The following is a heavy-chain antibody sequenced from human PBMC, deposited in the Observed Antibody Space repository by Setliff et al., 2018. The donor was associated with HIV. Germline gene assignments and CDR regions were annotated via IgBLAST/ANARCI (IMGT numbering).Heavy chain of an antibody. Sequence: SETLSLTCSVSGGSMSPYYWSWIRQPAGKGLEWIGRLYPSGSTIYNPSLESRVTISVDKSKNQFSLKLNSVTAADTAVYYCARHGTWNSQRFHFDYWGQGTPVTVSS. J-gene: IGHJ4*02. CDR2: LYPSGST. D-gene: IGHD1-7*01. V-gene: IGHV4-4*07. CDR3: ARHGTWNSQRFHFDY. CDR1: GGSMSPYY.